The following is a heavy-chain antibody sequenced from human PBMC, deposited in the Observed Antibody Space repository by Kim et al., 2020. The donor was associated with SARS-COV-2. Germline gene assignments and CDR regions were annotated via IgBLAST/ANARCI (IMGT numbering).Heavy chain of an antibody. CDR2: INPNSGGT. Sequence: ASVKVSCKASGYTFTAYYIHWVRQAPGQGLEWVGWINPNSGGTTYAQKFQGRVTMTRDTSIDTAYMGRTRLTSDDTAVYYCARDFGVDCSSTTCYWGQGTLVTVSS. J-gene: IGHJ4*02. CDR1: GYTFTAYY. CDR3: ARDFGVDCSSTTCY. V-gene: IGHV1-2*02. D-gene: IGHD2-2*01.